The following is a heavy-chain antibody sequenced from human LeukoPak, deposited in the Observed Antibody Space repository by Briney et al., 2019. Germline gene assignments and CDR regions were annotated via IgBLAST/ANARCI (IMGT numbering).Heavy chain of an antibody. CDR2: INPSGGSI. CDR3: ARGSSIVVAVEYYFDY. J-gene: IGHJ4*02. V-gene: IGHV1-46*01. CDR1: GYTFTSYY. Sequence: GASVNVSCKASGYTFTSYYIHWVRQAPGQGLEWMGIINPSGGSISYAQKFQGRVTMTRDTSTSTVYMELSSLRSEDTAVYYCARGSSIVVAVEYYFDYWGQGTLVTVSS. D-gene: IGHD6-19*01.